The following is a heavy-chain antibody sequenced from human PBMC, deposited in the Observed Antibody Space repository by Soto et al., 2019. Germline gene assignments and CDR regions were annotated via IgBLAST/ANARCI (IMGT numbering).Heavy chain of an antibody. J-gene: IGHJ4*02. D-gene: IGHD2-21*01. CDR1: GGTFSSYA. CDR3: ARLFPLRAYSLMGYFDY. CDR2: IIPIFGTA. Sequence: SVKVSCKASGGTFSSYAISWVRQAPGQGLEWMGGIIPIFGTANYAQKFQGRVTITADESTSTAYMELSSLRSEDTAVYYCARLFPLRAYSLMGYFDYWGQGTLVTVSS. V-gene: IGHV1-69*13.